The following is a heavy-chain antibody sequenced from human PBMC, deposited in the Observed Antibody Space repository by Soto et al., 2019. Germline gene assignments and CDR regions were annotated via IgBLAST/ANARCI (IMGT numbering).Heavy chain of an antibody. Sequence: SETLSLTCAVYGGSFSGYYWSWIRQPPGKGLEWIGEINHSGSTNYNPSLKSRVTISVDTSKNQFSLKLSSVTAADTAVYYCARFGIVATGDFDYWGQGTLVTVSS. V-gene: IGHV4-34*01. CDR3: ARFGIVATGDFDY. CDR1: GGSFSGYY. J-gene: IGHJ4*02. CDR2: INHSGST. D-gene: IGHD5-12*01.